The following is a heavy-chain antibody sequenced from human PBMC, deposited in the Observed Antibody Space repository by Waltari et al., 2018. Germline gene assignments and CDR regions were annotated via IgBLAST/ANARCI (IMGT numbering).Heavy chain of an antibody. CDR1: GGSISSGGYY. Sequence: VQLQESGPGLVKPSQTLSLTCTVSGGSISSGGYYMSWVRQAPGKGLGWVSVIYSGGSTYYADSVKGRFTISRDKSKNTLYLQMNSLRAEDTAVYYCARAALNYDFWSGRGYYYGMDVWGQGTTVTVSS. CDR3: ARAALNYDFWSGRGYYYGMDV. CDR2: IYSGGST. J-gene: IGHJ6*02. V-gene: IGHV3-53*01. D-gene: IGHD3-3*01.